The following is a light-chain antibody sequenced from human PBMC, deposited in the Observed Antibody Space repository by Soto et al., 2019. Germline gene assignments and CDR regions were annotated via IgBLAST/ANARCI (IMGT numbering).Light chain of an antibody. Sequence: EVVLTQSPGTRSSSRVERPTLFCXXSERIYSAYLGWYQQKPGQAPRLLIYGTSSRATGIPDRFSGSGSGTDFTLTISRLEPEDFAVYYCQQYGNSPITFGQGTRLEIK. CDR2: GTS. CDR1: ERIYSAY. V-gene: IGKV3-20*01. CDR3: QQYGNSPIT. J-gene: IGKJ5*01.